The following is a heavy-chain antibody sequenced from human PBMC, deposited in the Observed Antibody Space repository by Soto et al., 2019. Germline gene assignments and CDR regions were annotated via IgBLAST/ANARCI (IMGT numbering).Heavy chain of an antibody. V-gene: IGHV4-38-2*02. CDR1: SFSINSRYY. Sequence: TSETLSLTCSVSSFSINSRYYWGWILQPPGKRLEWIASIYNSVSTHYNPSPKCRATISVDTSHKQFSLRLSSVTAADTAIYYCASNTGGRYFDYWGPGTLVTV. CDR2: IYNSVST. D-gene: IGHD2-8*02. J-gene: IGHJ4*02. CDR3: ASNTGGRYFDY.